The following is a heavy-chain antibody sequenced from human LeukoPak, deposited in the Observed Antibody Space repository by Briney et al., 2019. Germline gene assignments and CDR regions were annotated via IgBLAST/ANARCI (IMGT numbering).Heavy chain of an antibody. CDR1: GFTFSSYW. V-gene: IGHV3-7*01. Sequence: GGSLRLSCAASGFTFSSYWMSWVRQAPGKGLEWGANIKQDGSEKYYVDSVKGRFTISRDNAKNSLYLQMNSLRAEDTDVYYCARVLYDFWSGFDYWGQGTLVTVSS. CDR3: ARVLYDFWSGFDY. CDR2: IKQDGSEK. J-gene: IGHJ4*02. D-gene: IGHD3-3*01.